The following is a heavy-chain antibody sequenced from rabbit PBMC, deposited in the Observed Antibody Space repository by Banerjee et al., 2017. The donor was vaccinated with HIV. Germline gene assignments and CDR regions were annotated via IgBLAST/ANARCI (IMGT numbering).Heavy chain of an antibody. CDR2: IDTGGSGGT. V-gene: IGHV1S45*01. CDR3: ARGAGGSYTYYFDL. J-gene: IGHJ4*01. Sequence: QEQLVESGGGLVQPEVSLTLTSKASGVDFSSSYYMCWVRQAPGKGLEWIACIDTGGSGGTYYASWAKGRFTISKTSSTTVTLQMTSLTAADTAIYFCARGAGGSYTYYFDLWGQGTLVTVS. D-gene: IGHD8-1*01. CDR1: GVDFSSSYY.